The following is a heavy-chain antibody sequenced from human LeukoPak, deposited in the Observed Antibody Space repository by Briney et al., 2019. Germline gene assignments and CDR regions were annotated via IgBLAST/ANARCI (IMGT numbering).Heavy chain of an antibody. D-gene: IGHD3-3*01. Sequence: SETLSLTCTVSGGSISSYYWSWIRQPAGKGLEWIGRIYTSGSTNYNPSLKSRVTMSVDTSKNQFSLKLSSVTAADTAVYYCVRVTIFGDRYNWFDPWGQGTLVTVSS. CDR1: GGSISSYY. J-gene: IGHJ5*02. V-gene: IGHV4-4*07. CDR3: VRVTIFGDRYNWFDP. CDR2: IYTSGST.